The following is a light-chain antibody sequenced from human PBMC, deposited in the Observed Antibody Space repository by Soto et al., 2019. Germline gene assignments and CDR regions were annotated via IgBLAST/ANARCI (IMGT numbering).Light chain of an antibody. V-gene: IGKV3-20*01. CDR1: QSVSNY. J-gene: IGKJ1*01. Sequence: EIVLTQSPGTLSLSPGERATLSCRASQSVSNYLAWYQQKPGQAPRLLIYGASRRATVIPDRFSGSGSGTDFTLTISRLETEDFAVYYWQQYGGSPQTFGQGTHVEIK. CDR3: QQYGGSPQT. CDR2: GAS.